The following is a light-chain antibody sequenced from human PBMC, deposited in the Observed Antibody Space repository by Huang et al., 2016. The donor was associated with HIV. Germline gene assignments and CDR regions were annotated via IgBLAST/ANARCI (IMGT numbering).Light chain of an antibody. V-gene: IGKV3-15*01. CDR3: QQYNDWPPVT. Sequence: EVVMTQSPVTLSVSPGERATLSCRASQSVSNNLAWYQQKPGQPPRLLIYGASTRATGIPARYSGSWSGTELTLSISSLQSEDFAVYYCQQYNDWPPVTFGGGTKVEIK. CDR2: GAS. J-gene: IGKJ4*01. CDR1: QSVSNN.